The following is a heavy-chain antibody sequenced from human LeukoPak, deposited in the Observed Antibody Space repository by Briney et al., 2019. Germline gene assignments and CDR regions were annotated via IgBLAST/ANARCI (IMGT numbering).Heavy chain of an antibody. CDR2: INHSGST. V-gene: IGHV4-34*01. CDR1: GGSFSGYY. D-gene: IGHD3-10*01. Sequence: PSETLSLTCAVYGGSFSGYYWSWIRQPPGKGLEWIGEINHSGSTNYNPSLKSRVTITVDTSKNQFSLKLSSVTAADTAVYYCARGSGELLYGDWGQGTLVTVSS. CDR3: ARGSGELLYGD. J-gene: IGHJ4*02.